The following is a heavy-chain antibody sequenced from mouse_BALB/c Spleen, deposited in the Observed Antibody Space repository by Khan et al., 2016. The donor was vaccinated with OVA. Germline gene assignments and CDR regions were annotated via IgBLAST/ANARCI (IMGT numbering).Heavy chain of an antibody. CDR2: INPSNSYT. J-gene: IGHJ3*01. CDR3: VIEGGYHRCDGWFAY. D-gene: IGHD2-14*01. V-gene: IGHV1-4*01. CDR1: GYTFTSYT. Sequence: QMQLEESGAELARPGASVKMSCKASGYTFTSYTIHWVRQRPGQALEWVGHINPSNSYTNYNHNFKDKATLIVDKSSNTAYMQLTSLTSEDSAVYYWVIEGGYHRCDGWFAYGGQGTLVTVSA.